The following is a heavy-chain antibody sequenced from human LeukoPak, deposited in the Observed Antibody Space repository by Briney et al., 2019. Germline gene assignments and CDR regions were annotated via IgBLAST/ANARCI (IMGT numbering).Heavy chain of an antibody. Sequence: GGSLRLSCAASGFTFSSYAMHWVRQAPGKGLEWVAVISYDGSNKYYADSVKGRFTISRDNSKNTLYLQMNSLRAEDTGVYYCAKDRSKGSYGDEFDCWGQGTLVTVSS. J-gene: IGHJ4*02. CDR2: ISYDGSNK. D-gene: IGHD5-18*01. V-gene: IGHV3-30*04. CDR3: AKDRSKGSYGDEFDC. CDR1: GFTFSSYA.